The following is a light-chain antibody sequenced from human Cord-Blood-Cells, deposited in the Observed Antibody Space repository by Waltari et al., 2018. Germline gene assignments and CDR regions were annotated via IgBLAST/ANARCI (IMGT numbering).Light chain of an antibody. CDR3: SSYTSSSTYV. J-gene: IGLJ1*01. CDR1: SSDVGGYNY. V-gene: IGLV2-14*01. Sequence: QSALTQPASVSGSPGQSITIPCTVTSSDVGGYNYVPWYQQHPGKAPKRMLYDVSKRPPGVSNRFSGSKSGNTASLTISGLQAEDEADYYCSSYTSSSTYVFGTGTKVTVL. CDR2: DVS.